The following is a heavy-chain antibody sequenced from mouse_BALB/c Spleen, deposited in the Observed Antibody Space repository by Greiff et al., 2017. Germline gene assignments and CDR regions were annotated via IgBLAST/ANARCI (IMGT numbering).Heavy chain of an antibody. CDR1: GFAFSSYD. CDR2: ISSGGGST. J-gene: IGHJ3*01. V-gene: IGHV5-12-1*01. CDR3: ARQNMITTEIFAY. Sequence: EVQVVESGGGLVKPGGSLKLSCAASGFAFSSYDMSWVRQTPEKRLEWVAYISSGGGSTYYPDTVKGRFTISRDNAKNTLYLQMSSLKSEDTAMYYCARQNMITTEIFAYWGQGTLVTVSA. D-gene: IGHD2-4*01.